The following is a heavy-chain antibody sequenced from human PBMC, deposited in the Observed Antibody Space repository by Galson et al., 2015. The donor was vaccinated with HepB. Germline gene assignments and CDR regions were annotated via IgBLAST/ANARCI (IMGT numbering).Heavy chain of an antibody. D-gene: IGHD6-13*01. CDR1: GFAFDTYG. Sequence: SLRLSCAASGFAFDTYGFEWVRQAPGNGLEWVAAILYDGSYKYYSDSVKGRFTISRDNSKNMLFLEMNSLRTEDTAVYYCARAAAGSVGWFDPWGQGTLVTVSS. V-gene: IGHV3-33*01. J-gene: IGHJ5*02. CDR3: ARAAAGSVGWFDP. CDR2: ILYDGSYK.